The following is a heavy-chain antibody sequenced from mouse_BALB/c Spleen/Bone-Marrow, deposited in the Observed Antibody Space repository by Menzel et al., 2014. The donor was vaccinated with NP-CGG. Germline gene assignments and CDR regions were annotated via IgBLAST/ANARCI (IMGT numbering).Heavy chain of an antibody. CDR1: GFSLTSYG. CDR3: ARDRGFGYDRTMDY. D-gene: IGHD2-2*01. Sequence: VKLMESGPGLVAPSQSLSITCTVSGFSLTSYGVHWVRQLPGKGLEWLGVIWAGGSTNYNSALMSRLSISKDNSKSQVFLKMNSLQTDDTAMYFCARDRGFGYDRTMDYWGQGTSVTVSS. J-gene: IGHJ4*01. V-gene: IGHV2-9*02. CDR2: IWAGGST.